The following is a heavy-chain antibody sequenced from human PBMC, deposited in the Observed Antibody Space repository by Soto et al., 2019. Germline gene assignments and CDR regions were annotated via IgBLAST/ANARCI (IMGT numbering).Heavy chain of an antibody. D-gene: IGHD5-12*01. J-gene: IGHJ4*02. Sequence: EVQLVESGGGLVQPGGSLRLSCAASGFTFNSYWIHWVRQAPGKGLVWVSRINFDGTTTNYADSVKGRFTISRDNAKNTLYLQMNSLRDEDTAVYYCARGGFRQWLLDYWGQGSLVIVSS. CDR1: GFTFNSYW. CDR3: ARGGFRQWLLDY. CDR2: INFDGTTT. V-gene: IGHV3-74*01.